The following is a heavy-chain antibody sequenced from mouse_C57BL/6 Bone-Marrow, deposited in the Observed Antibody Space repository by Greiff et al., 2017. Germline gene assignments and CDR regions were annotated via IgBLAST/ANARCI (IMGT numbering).Heavy chain of an antibody. D-gene: IGHD2-1*01. CDR1: GYAFSSSW. Sequence: QVQLKESGPELVKPGASVKISCKASGYAFSSSWMNWVKQRPGKGLEWIGRIYPGDGDTNYNGKFKGKATLTADKSSSTAYMQLSSLTSEDSAVYFCANYGNYWAMDYWGQGTSVTVSS. CDR2: IYPGDGDT. V-gene: IGHV1-82*01. J-gene: IGHJ4*01. CDR3: ANYGNYWAMDY.